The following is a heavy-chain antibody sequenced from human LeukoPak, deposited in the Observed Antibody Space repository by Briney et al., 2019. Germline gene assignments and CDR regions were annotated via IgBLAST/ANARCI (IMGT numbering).Heavy chain of an antibody. Sequence: PGGSLRLSCAASGFTFDDYAMHWVRQAPGKGLEWVSGISWNSGSIVYVDSVKGRFTISRDNAKNSLYLQMDSLGPEDMALYYCVKDVSLGFCSGGSCSAHFDYWGQGTLVTVSS. D-gene: IGHD2-15*01. V-gene: IGHV3-9*03. CDR2: ISWNSGSI. CDR1: GFTFDDYA. CDR3: VKDVSLGFCSGGSCSAHFDY. J-gene: IGHJ4*02.